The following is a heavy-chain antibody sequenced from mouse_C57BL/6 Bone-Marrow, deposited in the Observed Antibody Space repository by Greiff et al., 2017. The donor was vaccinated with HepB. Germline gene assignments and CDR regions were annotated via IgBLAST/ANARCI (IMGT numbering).Heavy chain of an antibody. CDR1: GFNIKDDY. CDR3: TTRGFGAY. J-gene: IGHJ3*01. V-gene: IGHV14-4*01. CDR2: IDPENGDT. D-gene: IGHD3-1*01. Sequence: EVKLVESGAELVRPGASVKLSCTASGFNIKDDYMHWVKQRPEQGLEWIGWIDPENGDTEYASKFQGKATITADTSSNTAYLQLSSLTSEDTAVYYCTTRGFGAYWGQGTLVTVSA.